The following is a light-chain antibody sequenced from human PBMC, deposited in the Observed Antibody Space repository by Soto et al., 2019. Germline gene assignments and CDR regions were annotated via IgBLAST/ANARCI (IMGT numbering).Light chain of an antibody. J-gene: IGLJ3*02. CDR2: EGS. CDR3: CSYAGSRV. V-gene: IGLV2-23*01. Sequence: QSVLTQPASVSGSPGQSITISCTGTSSDVGSYNLVSWYQQHPGKAPKLMIYEGSKRPSGVSNRFSGSTSGNPASLTISGLQAEDEADYYCCSYAGSRVFGGGTKLTVL. CDR1: SSDVGSYNL.